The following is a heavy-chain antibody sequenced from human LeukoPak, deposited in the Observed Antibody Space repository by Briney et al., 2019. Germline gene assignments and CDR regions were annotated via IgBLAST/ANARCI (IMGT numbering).Heavy chain of an antibody. CDR3: ASIGLLWFGEFYDHMDV. Sequence: PGGSLRLSCAASGFTFSSYEMNWVRQAPGKGLEWVSYISRSGSTIYYADSVKGRFTISRDNAKNSLYLQMNSLRAEDTAVYYCASIGLLWFGEFYDHMDVWGKGTTVTISS. CDR2: ISRSGSTI. J-gene: IGHJ6*03. V-gene: IGHV3-48*03. CDR1: GFTFSSYE. D-gene: IGHD3-10*01.